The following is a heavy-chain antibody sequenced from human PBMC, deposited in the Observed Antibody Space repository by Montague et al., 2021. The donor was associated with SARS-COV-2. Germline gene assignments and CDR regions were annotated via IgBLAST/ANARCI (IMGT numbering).Heavy chain of an antibody. CDR2: IQQDGSKK. D-gene: IGHD3-3*01. V-gene: IGHV3-7*01. J-gene: IGHJ4*02. CDR3: ARDLSGSQYLYYFDF. Sequence: SVILSCAASGFTFSNYWMSWVRQAPGQGLEWVANIQQDGSKKYYVDSVKGRFTISRDNAKKSLYLQMNSLRAEDTAVYCARDLSGSQYLYYFDFWGQGTLVTVSS. CDR1: GFTFSNYW.